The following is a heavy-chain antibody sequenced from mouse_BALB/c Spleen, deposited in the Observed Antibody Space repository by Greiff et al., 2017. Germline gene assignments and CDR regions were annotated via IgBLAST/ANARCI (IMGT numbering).Heavy chain of an antibody. D-gene: IGHD3-3*01. J-gene: IGHJ2*01. CDR3: ARRDVGGYFDY. Sequence: EVKVVESGGGLVKLGGSLKLSCAASGFTFSSYYMSWVRQTPEKRLELVAAINSNGGSTYYPDTVKGRFTISRDNAKNTLYLQMSSLKSEDTALYYCARRDVGGYFDYWGQGTTLTVSS. CDR1: GFTFSSYY. V-gene: IGHV5-6-2*01. CDR2: INSNGGST.